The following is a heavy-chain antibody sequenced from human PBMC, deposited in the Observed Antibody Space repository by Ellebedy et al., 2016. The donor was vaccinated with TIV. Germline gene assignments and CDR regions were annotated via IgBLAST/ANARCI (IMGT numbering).Heavy chain of an antibody. CDR3: ARDSGGSYPLGY. CDR2: IWYDGSNK. J-gene: IGHJ4*02. Sequence: GESLKISCAASGFTFSSYGMHWVRQAPGKGLEGVAVIWYDGSNKYYADSVKGRFTISRDNAKNSLFLQMNSLRAEDTAVYYCARDSGGSYPLGYWGQGTLVTVSS. CDR1: GFTFSSYG. D-gene: IGHD1-26*01. V-gene: IGHV3-33*01.